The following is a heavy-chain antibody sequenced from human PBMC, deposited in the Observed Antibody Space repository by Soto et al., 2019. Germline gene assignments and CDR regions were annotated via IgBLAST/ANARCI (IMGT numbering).Heavy chain of an antibody. CDR2: IYPGDSDT. Sequence: GESLKISCKGSGYSFTSYWIGWGRQMPGKGLEWMGIIYPGDSDTRYSPSFQGQVTISADKSISTGSLQWSSLKASDTAMYYCARRKSREGYYYDSSGYYFDYWGQGTLVTVSS. CDR1: GYSFTSYW. V-gene: IGHV5-51*01. D-gene: IGHD3-22*01. J-gene: IGHJ4*02. CDR3: ARRKSREGYYYDSSGYYFDY.